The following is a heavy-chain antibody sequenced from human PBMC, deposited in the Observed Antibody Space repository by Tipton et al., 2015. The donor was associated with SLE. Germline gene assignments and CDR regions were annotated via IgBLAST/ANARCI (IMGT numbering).Heavy chain of an antibody. CDR2: INHRGWA. V-gene: IGHV4-38-2*02. Sequence: TLSLTCTVSGYPIISGYYWGWIRQPPGKGLEWIGEINHRGWANYNPSLKNRVAISVDTSKNHFSLKFSSVTAADTAVYYCATGGERWLQLGGYWGQGTQVTVSP. D-gene: IGHD5-24*01. CDR3: ATGGERWLQLGGY. CDR1: GYPIISGYY. J-gene: IGHJ4*02.